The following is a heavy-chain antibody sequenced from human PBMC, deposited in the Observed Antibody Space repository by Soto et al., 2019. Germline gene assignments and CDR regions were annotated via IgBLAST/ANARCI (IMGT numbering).Heavy chain of an antibody. J-gene: IGHJ6*02. D-gene: IGHD3-3*01. CDR1: GFTFSDYY. Sequence: LRLSCASSGFTFSDYYMSRIRQSPRKVLEGVSYISSSSSYTNYAGSVKGRFTISRDNAKNSLYLQMNSLRAEDTAVYYCARAFTIFGVVIIGPEFWGMDVWGQGTTVTVSS. CDR3: ARAFTIFGVVIIGPEFWGMDV. V-gene: IGHV3-11*05. CDR2: ISSSSSYT.